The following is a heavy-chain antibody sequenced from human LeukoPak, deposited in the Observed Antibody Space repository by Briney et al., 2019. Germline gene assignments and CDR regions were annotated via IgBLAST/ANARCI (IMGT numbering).Heavy chain of an antibody. Sequence: HTLSLTCAISGDSVSSNSAAWEWGRQSPSRGLGWLGRTYYKSKWDNDYAVSVKGRITINPDTSKNQFSLQLNSVTPEDTAVYYCARIQAPVAGTQSPPYAFDIWGQGTMVTVSS. CDR3: ARIQAPVAGTQSPPYAFDI. CDR2: TYYKSKWDN. CDR1: GDSVSSNSAA. D-gene: IGHD6-19*01. V-gene: IGHV6-1*01. J-gene: IGHJ3*02.